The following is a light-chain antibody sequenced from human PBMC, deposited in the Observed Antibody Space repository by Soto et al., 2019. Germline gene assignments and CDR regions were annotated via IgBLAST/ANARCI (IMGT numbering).Light chain of an antibody. V-gene: IGKV3-20*01. CDR2: GAS. CDR3: QQYDSSPRT. CDR1: QSVSSSF. Sequence: DIVLTQSPGPLSLSPGERATLSCRASQSVSSSFLAWYQQKPGQAPRLLIYGASSRATGIPDRFSGSGSGTDFTLTISRLEPEDFAVYYCQQYDSSPRTFGQGTKVEIK. J-gene: IGKJ1*01.